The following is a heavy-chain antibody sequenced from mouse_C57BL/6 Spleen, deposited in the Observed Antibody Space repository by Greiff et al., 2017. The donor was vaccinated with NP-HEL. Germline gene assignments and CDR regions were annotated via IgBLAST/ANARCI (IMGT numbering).Heavy chain of an antibody. V-gene: IGHV1-82*01. CDR1: GYAFSSSW. CDR2: IYPGAGDT. J-gene: IGHJ2*01. CDR3: AREGGLRRGGFDY. Sequence: QVQLQQSGPELVKPGASVKISCKASGYAFSSSWMNWVKQRPGKGLEWIGRIYPGAGDTNYNGKFKGKATLTADKSSSTAYMQLSSLTSEDSAVYFCAREGGLRRGGFDYWGQGTTLTVSS. D-gene: IGHD2-4*01.